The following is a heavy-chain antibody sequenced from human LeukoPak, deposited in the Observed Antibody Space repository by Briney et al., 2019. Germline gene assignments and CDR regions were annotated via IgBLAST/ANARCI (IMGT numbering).Heavy chain of an antibody. V-gene: IGHV3-21*01. CDR3: ARVPRYDSSSWYKDY. J-gene: IGHJ4*02. D-gene: IGHD6-13*01. Sequence: GGSLRLSCAASGFTFSSYSMNWVRQAPGKGLEWVSSISSSSSYIYYADSVKGRFTISRDNAKNSLYLQMNSLRAEDTAVYYCARVPRYDSSSWYKDYWGQGTLVTVSS. CDR2: ISSSSSYI. CDR1: GFTFSSYS.